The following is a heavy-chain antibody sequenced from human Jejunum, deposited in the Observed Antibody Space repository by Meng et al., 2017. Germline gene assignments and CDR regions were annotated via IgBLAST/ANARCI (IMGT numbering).Heavy chain of an antibody. CDR3: AIKEDPGYGMDV. Sequence: GGSLRLSCVASGFSFSSYWMAWVRQAPGKGLERVANINKDGSEKNYVDSVKGRFTISRDNAKNSMYLQMNSLRVEDTAVYYCAIKEDPGYGMDVWGQGTTVTVSS. V-gene: IGHV3-7*01. CDR2: INKDGSEK. D-gene: IGHD6-13*01. J-gene: IGHJ6*02. CDR1: GFSFSSYW.